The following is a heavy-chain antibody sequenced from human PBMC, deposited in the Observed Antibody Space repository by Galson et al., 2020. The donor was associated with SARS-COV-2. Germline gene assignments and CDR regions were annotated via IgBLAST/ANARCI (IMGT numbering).Heavy chain of an antibody. Sequence: ASVKVSCKASGGTFSNYAISWVRQAPGQGLEWMGGIIPFLGTPNYAQKFQDRVTITTDESTSTAYMELNSLKSDDTAVYYCAGGHAHYENSGYLTGWFDPWGQGSLVTVSS. CDR2: IIPFLGTP. J-gene: IGHJ5*02. CDR1: GGTFSNYA. D-gene: IGHD3-22*01. CDR3: AGGHAHYENSGYLTGWFDP. V-gene: IGHV1-69*05.